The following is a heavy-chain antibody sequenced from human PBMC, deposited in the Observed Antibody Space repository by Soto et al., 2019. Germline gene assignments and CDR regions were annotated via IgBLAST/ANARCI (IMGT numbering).Heavy chain of an antibody. CDR3: ARHNFDWLTPRRYNWFDP. CDR2: IYYSGST. D-gene: IGHD3-9*01. V-gene: IGHV4-39*01. J-gene: IGHJ5*02. CDR1: GGSISSSSYY. Sequence: NPSETLSLTCTVSGGSISSSSYYWGWIRQPPGKGLEWIGSIYYSGSTYYNPSLKSRVTISVDTSKNQFSLKLSSVTAADTAVYYCARHNFDWLTPRRYNWFDPWGQGTLVTVSS.